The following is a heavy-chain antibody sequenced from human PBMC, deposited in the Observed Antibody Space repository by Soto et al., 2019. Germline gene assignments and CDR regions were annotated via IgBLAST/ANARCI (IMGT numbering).Heavy chain of an antibody. Sequence: SVKVSCKASGGTFSSYSISWVLQAPGQGLEWMGGIIPIFGTANYAQKFQGRVTITADESTSTAYMELSSLRSEDTAVYYCAVILEWFPYYYYYGMDVWGQGTTVTVSS. D-gene: IGHD3-3*01. J-gene: IGHJ6*02. CDR2: IIPIFGTA. CDR3: AVILEWFPYYYYYGMDV. V-gene: IGHV1-69*13. CDR1: GGTFSSYS.